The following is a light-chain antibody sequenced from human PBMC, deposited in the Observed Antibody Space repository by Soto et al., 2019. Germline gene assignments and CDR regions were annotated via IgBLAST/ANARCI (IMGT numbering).Light chain of an antibody. Sequence: QSVLTQPPSVSGALGQRVTISCTGSTSNIGAGFDVHWYQQFPGTAPKLLIFGNNNRPSGVPDRFSGSKSGNTASLTISGLQAEDEADYYCSSYTSSSRVFGGGTKLTVL. CDR3: SSYTSSSRV. CDR2: GNN. CDR1: TSNIGAGFD. J-gene: IGLJ2*01. V-gene: IGLV1-40*01.